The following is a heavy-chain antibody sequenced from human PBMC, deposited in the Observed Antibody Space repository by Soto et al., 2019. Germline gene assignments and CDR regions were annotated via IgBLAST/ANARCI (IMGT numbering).Heavy chain of an antibody. CDR2: INSDGSST. J-gene: IGHJ6*02. D-gene: IGHD3-10*01. CDR1: GLTFSSYW. Sequence: GGSLRLSCAASGLTFSSYWMHWVRQGPGKGPVWVSRINSDGSSTSYEDSVIGRFTISRDNAENTLYLQMNSLRVEDTAVYYCAGAQEVVSGRNGMDVWGQGTTVTVSS. CDR3: AGAQEVVSGRNGMDV. V-gene: IGHV3-74*01.